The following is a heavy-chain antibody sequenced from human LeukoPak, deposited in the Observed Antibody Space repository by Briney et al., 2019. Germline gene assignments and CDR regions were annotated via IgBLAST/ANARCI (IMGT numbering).Heavy chain of an antibody. D-gene: IGHD2-15*01. Sequence: SSETLSLTCTVSGYSISSGYYWGWIRQPPGKGLEWIGSICYSGSTYYNPSLKSRVTISVDTSKNQFSLKLSSVTAADTAVYYCARKKIRESLVVVVAAYDYWGQGTLVTVSS. CDR2: ICYSGST. CDR1: GYSISSGYY. V-gene: IGHV4-38-2*02. J-gene: IGHJ4*02. CDR3: ARKKIRESLVVVVAAYDY.